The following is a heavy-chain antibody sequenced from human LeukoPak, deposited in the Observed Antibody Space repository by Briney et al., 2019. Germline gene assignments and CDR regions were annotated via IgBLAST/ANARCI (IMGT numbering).Heavy chain of an antibody. CDR1: GFTFSSYG. D-gene: IGHD3-22*01. CDR3: AKAYYYHNSGYYFTEDWYFDL. V-gene: IGHV3-23*01. J-gene: IGHJ2*01. CDR2: ISGSGGTT. Sequence: GGTLRLSCAASGFTFSSYGMSWVRQAPGKGLEWVSAISGSGGTTYYADSVKGRFTISRDNSKNTLHLQMNSLRVEDTAVYYCAKAYYYHNSGYYFTEDWYFDLWGRGTLVTVSS.